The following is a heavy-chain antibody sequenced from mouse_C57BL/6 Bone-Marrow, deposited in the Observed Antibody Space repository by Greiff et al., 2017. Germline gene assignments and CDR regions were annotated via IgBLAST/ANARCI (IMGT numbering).Heavy chain of an antibody. D-gene: IGHD2-2*01. V-gene: IGHV5-4*01. Sequence: DVMLVESGGGLVKPGGSLKLSCAASGFTFSSYAMSWVRQTPEKRLEWVATISDGGSYTYYPANVKGRFTISRDNAKNNLYLQMSHLKSEDTAMYYCARDGLYYGYEGFAYWGQGTLVTVSA. CDR1: GFTFSSYA. J-gene: IGHJ3*01. CDR2: ISDGGSYT. CDR3: ARDGLYYGYEGFAY.